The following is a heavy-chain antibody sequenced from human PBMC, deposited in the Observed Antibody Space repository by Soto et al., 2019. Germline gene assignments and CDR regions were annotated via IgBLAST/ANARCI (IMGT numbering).Heavy chain of an antibody. Sequence: QVHLVQSGPEVKKPGASVKVSCKASGYSFISYDITWVRQAPGQGLEWMGWISAYTGNTNYAQKFQGRVTMTTDTSTSTAYMEVRSLRSDDTAVYYCARSGDSGWNYLDYWGQGTLVTVSS. CDR3: ARSGDSGWNYLDY. J-gene: IGHJ4*02. CDR1: GYSFISYD. CDR2: ISAYTGNT. D-gene: IGHD6-19*01. V-gene: IGHV1-18*01.